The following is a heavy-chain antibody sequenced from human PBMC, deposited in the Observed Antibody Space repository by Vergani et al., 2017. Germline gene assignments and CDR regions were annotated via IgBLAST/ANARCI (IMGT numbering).Heavy chain of an antibody. CDR2: IYYSGST. D-gene: IGHD4-23*01. CDR1: GGSISSYY. V-gene: IGHV4-59*01. J-gene: IGHJ4*02. CDR3: ARDRGGLGYFDY. Sequence: QVQLQESGPGLVKPLETLSLTCTVSGGSISSYYWSWIRQPPGKGLEWIGYIYYSGSTNYNPSLKSRVTISVDTSKNQFSLKLSSVTAADTAVYYCARDRGGLGYFDYWGQGTLVTVSS.